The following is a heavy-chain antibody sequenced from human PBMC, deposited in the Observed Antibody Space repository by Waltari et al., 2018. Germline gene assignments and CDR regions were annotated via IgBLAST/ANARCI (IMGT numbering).Heavy chain of an antibody. Sequence: QVQLQESGPGLVKPSETLSLPCAVSGYSISSGYYWGWIRQPPGKGLEWIGSIYHSGSTYYNPSLKSRVTISVDTSKNQFSLKLSSVTAADTAVYYCARGGSGYTDYYYYYMDVWGKGTTVTVSS. CDR1: GYSISSGYY. CDR2: IYHSGST. CDR3: ARGGSGYTDYYYYYMDV. J-gene: IGHJ6*03. D-gene: IGHD5-12*01. V-gene: IGHV4-38-2*01.